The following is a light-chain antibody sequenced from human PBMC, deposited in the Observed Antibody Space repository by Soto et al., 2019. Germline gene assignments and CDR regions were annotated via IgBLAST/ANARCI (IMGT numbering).Light chain of an antibody. CDR3: QQRSNWPIT. CDR1: QSVSSY. CDR2: DAS. J-gene: IGKJ5*01. V-gene: IGKV3-11*01. Sequence: EIVLTQSPATLSLSPGERASLSCRTSQSVSSYFDWYQQKPGRAPRLLIYDASNRAPGIPARFIGSGSGTDFTLTISSLEPKDFAVYYCQQRSNWPITFGQGTRLQIK.